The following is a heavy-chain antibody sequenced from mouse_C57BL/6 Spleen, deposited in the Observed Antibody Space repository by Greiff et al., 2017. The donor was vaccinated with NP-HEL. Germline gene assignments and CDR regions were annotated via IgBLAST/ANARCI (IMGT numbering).Heavy chain of an antibody. CDR3: ARMERQLRLDY. V-gene: IGHV1-26*01. D-gene: IGHD3-2*02. J-gene: IGHJ2*01. CDR2: INPNNGGT. Sequence: EVQLQQSGPELVKPGASVKISCKASGYTFTDYYMNWVKQSHGKSLEWIGDINPNNGGTSYNQKFKGKATLTVDKSSSTAYMELRSLTSEDSAVYYCARMERQLRLDYWGQGTTLTVSS. CDR1: GYTFTDYY.